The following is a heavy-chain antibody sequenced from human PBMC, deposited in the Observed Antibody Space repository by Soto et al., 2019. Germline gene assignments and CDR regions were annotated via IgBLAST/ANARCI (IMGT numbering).Heavy chain of an antibody. CDR2: IIPIFGTA. CDR1: AGTFSSYA. D-gene: IGHD3-22*01. J-gene: IGHJ5*02. V-gene: IGHV1-69*13. Sequence: ASVKVSCKASAGTFSSYAITWWRQAPEKGLEWMGGIIPIFGTANYAQKFQGRVTITADESTSTAYMELSSLRSEDTAVYYCARDRGPSSGYYPYWFDPWGQGTLVTVSS. CDR3: ARDRGPSSGYYPYWFDP.